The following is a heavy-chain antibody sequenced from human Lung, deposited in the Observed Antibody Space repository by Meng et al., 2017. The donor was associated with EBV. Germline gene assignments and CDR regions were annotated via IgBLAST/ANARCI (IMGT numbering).Heavy chain of an antibody. CDR2: IYHSGST. Sequence: PGPGPGLCKPSGVLPLTCPVSCISSGSNYYWTWVRQSPWKGLEWIGEIYHSGSTNYNPSLKSRVTISVDKSKNQFSLNLRSVTAADTAVYFCARAPGNWNFDSWGQGTLVTVSS. CDR3: ARAPGNWNFDS. CDR1: CISSGSNYY. D-gene: IGHD1-20*01. J-gene: IGHJ4*02. V-gene: IGHV4-4*02.